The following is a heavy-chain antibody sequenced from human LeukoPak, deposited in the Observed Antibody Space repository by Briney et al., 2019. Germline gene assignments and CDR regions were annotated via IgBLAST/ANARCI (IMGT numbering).Heavy chain of an antibody. CDR3: AVTRRSSGPPFDY. J-gene: IGHJ4*02. CDR2: IIPIFGTA. V-gene: IGHV1-69*13. CDR1: GGTFSSYA. Sequence: SVKVSCKASGGTFSSYAISWVRQAPGQGLEWMGGIIPIFGTANYAQRFQGRVTITADESTSTAYMELSSLRSEDTAVYYCAVTRRSSGPPFDYWGQGTLVTVSS. D-gene: IGHD6-13*01.